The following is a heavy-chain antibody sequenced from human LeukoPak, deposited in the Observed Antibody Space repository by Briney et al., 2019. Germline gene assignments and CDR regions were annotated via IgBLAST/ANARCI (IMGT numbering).Heavy chain of an antibody. CDR1: GGSFSGYY. Sequence: PSETLSLTCAVYGGSFSGYYWSWIRQPPGKGLGWIGEINHSGSTNYNPSLKSRVTISVDTSKNQFSLKLSSVTAADTAVYYCARIRVGYCSGGSCRDYWGQGTLVTVSS. J-gene: IGHJ4*02. D-gene: IGHD2-15*01. CDR3: ARIRVGYCSGGSCRDY. CDR2: INHSGST. V-gene: IGHV4-34*01.